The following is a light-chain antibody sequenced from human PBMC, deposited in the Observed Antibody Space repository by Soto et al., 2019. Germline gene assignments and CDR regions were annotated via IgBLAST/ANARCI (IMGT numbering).Light chain of an antibody. CDR3: QQFRNWPWT. V-gene: IGKV3D-15*01. CDR1: QSISIN. CDR2: GAS. J-gene: IGKJ1*01. Sequence: EIELTQSPGTLSVSRGDRVTLSCRASQSISINLAWYQHKPGQAPRLLIHGASTRATGIPDRISGSGSGTEFTLTISSLQSEDFAVYYCQQFRNWPWTFGQGTKV.